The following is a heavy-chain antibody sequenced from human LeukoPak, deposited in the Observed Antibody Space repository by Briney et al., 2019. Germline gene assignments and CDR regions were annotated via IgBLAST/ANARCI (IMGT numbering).Heavy chain of an antibody. Sequence: GGSLRLSCAASGFTFSSYWMHWVRQAPGRGLVWVSRINSDGSSTSCADSVKGRFTISRDNAKNTLYLQMNSLRAEDTAVYYCARDQGWIFGVVNVFDYWGQGTLVTVSS. D-gene: IGHD3-3*01. J-gene: IGHJ4*02. V-gene: IGHV3-74*01. CDR1: GFTFSSYW. CDR2: INSDGSST. CDR3: ARDQGWIFGVVNVFDY.